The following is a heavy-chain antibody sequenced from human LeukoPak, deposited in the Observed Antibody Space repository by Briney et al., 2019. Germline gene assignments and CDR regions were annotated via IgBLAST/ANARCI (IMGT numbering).Heavy chain of an antibody. Sequence: GGSLRLSCAASGFTFTTYWMAWVRQAPGKGLEWVANIKRDGSVKYYVDSVKDRFTISRDNAKNSLYLQMNSLRAKDTALYYCVRDLSPAYGGHYYDAFDFWGQGTMVTVSS. D-gene: IGHD4-23*01. CDR2: IKRDGSVK. CDR1: GFTFTTYW. V-gene: IGHV3-7*01. CDR3: VRDLSPAYGGHYYDAFDF. J-gene: IGHJ3*01.